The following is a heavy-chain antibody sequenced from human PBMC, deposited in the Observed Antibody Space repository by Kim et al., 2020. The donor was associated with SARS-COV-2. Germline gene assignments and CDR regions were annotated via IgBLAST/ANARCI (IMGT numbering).Heavy chain of an antibody. Sequence: SETLSLTCAVYGGSFSGYYWSWIRQPPGKGLEWIGEINHSGSTNYNPSLKSRVTISVDTSKNQFSLKLSSVTAADTAVYYCARGEIVVVTAMVTYYYYYYMDVWGRETTVTVSS. V-gene: IGHV4-34*01. CDR3: ARGEIVVVTAMVTYYYYYYMDV. D-gene: IGHD2-21*02. CDR2: INHSGST. CDR1: GGSFSGYY. J-gene: IGHJ6*03.